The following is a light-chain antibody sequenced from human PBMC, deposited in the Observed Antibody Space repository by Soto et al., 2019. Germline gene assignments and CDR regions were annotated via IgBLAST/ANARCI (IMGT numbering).Light chain of an antibody. V-gene: IGKV3-11*01. Sequence: EIVLTQSPVSLSLSPGERATLSCRASQSVDSYLVWYQQKPGQAPRLLIFGASNRATGIPVRFSGSGSGTDFTLTINSLEPEDFAVYYCQQRSNWPITFGQGTRLEI. CDR1: QSVDSY. J-gene: IGKJ5*01. CDR3: QQRSNWPIT. CDR2: GAS.